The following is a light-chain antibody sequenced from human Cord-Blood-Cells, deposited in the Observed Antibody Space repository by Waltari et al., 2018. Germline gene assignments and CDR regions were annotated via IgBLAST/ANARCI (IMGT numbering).Light chain of an antibody. V-gene: IGKV2-28*01. CDR1: QSLLHSNGYNY. CDR3: MQALQTPLT. Sequence: DIVMTQSPLSLPVTPGEPASISFRSSQSLLHSNGYNYLDWYLQKPGQSPQLLIYLGSNRASGVPDRFRGSGSGTDFTLKISRVEAEDVGVYYCMQALQTPLTFGGGTKVEIK. CDR2: LGS. J-gene: IGKJ4*01.